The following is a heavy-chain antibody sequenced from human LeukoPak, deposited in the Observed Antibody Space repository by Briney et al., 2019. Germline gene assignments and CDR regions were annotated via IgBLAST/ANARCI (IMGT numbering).Heavy chain of an antibody. CDR1: GDSVSSNSAA. D-gene: IGHD6-13*01. V-gene: IGHV6-1*01. J-gene: IGHJ4*02. CDR3: ARDGSRSWYYFDY. Sequence: SQTLSLTCAISGDSVSSNSAAWNWIRQSPSRGLGWLGRTYYRSKWYNDYAVFVKSRITINPDTSKNQFSLQLNSVTPEDTAMYYCARDGSRSWYYFDYWGQGSLVTVSS. CDR2: TYYRSKWYN.